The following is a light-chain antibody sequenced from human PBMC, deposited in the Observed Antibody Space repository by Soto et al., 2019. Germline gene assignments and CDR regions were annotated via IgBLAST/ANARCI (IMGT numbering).Light chain of an antibody. Sequence: DIQMTQSPSTLSASVGDRVTITCRASQSISSWLAWYQQKPGKAPKLLIYKASSLESGVPSRFSGSGSGIEFTLTISSLQPDDFATYYCQQYKSLYTFGQGTKLEIK. V-gene: IGKV1-5*03. CDR2: KAS. CDR1: QSISSW. CDR3: QQYKSLYT. J-gene: IGKJ2*01.